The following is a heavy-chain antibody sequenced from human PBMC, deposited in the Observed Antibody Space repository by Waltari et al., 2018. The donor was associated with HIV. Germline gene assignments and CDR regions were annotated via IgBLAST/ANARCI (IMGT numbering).Heavy chain of an antibody. J-gene: IGHJ5*02. Sequence: QVQLVQSGAEVKKPGASVKVSCQASGYTFTASYMHWVRQAPGQGLEWMGWINPNSGATNYAQKFQGRVTMTRDTSISTAYMELNSLRSHDTAVYYCARPLPYCSTSSCPYFDPWGQGTLVTVSS. CDR1: GYTFTASY. V-gene: IGHV1-2*02. CDR3: ARPLPYCSTSSCPYFDP. D-gene: IGHD2-2*01. CDR2: INPNSGAT.